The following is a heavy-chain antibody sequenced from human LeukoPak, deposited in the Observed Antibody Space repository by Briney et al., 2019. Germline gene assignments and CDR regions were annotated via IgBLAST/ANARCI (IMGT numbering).Heavy chain of an antibody. CDR3: ARGFGYCSGGSCYSGMDV. CDR2: INHSGST. V-gene: IGHV4-34*01. D-gene: IGHD2-15*01. Sequence: PSETLSLTCAAYGGSLSGYYWSWIRQPPGKGLEWIGEINHSGSTNYNPSLKSRVTISVDTSKNQFSLKLSSVTAADTAVYYCARGFGYCSGGSCYSGMDVWGKGTTVTVSS. J-gene: IGHJ6*04. CDR1: GGSLSGYY.